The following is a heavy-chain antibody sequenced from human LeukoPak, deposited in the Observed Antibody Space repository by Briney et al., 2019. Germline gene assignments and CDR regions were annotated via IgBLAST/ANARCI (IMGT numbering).Heavy chain of an antibody. CDR2: ISGSGGST. CDR1: GLTFSSYA. J-gene: IGHJ4*02. V-gene: IGHV3-23*01. CDR3: AKDRRTDYRGAWY. D-gene: IGHD6-19*01. Sequence: GVLRLSCAASGLTFSSYAMTWVRQAPGKGLEWVSTISGSGGSTHYADSAKGRFTISRDNSKNTLYLQMNSLRAGDTAVYYCAKDRRTDYRGAWYWGQGTLVSVSS.